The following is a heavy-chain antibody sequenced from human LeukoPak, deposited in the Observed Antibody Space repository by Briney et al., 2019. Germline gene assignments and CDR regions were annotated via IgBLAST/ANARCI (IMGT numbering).Heavy chain of an antibody. CDR1: GYTFTTYG. D-gene: IGHD1-7*01. CDR3: ARDWDYSVDY. J-gene: IGHJ4*02. Sequence: ASMKVSCKASGYTFTTYGITWVRQAPGQGLEWMGWISAYNGNTNYAQKLQGRVTMTTDTSTSTAYMELRSLRSDDTAVYYCARDWDYSVDYWGQGTLVTVSS. CDR2: ISAYNGNT. V-gene: IGHV1-18*01.